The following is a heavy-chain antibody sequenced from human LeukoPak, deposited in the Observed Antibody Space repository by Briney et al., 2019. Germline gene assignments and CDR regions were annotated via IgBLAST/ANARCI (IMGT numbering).Heavy chain of an antibody. CDR3: ARKVRLLWFGELRNNWFDP. CDR1: GGSFSGYY. D-gene: IGHD3-10*01. CDR2: ISHSGST. Sequence: PSETLSLTCAVYGGSFSGYYWSWIRQPPGKGLEWIGEISHSGSTNYNPSLKSRVTISVDTSKNQFSLKLSSVTAADTAVYYCARKVRLLWFGELRNNWFDPWGQGTLVTVSS. J-gene: IGHJ5*02. V-gene: IGHV4-34*01.